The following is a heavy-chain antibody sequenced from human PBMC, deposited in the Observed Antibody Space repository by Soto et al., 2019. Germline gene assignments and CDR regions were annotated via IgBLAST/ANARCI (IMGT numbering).Heavy chain of an antibody. Sequence: QLVQSGAEVKKPGASVRVSCKASGYTFTNHDINWVRQATGQGPEWIGWMHANSDNTGYAQRFQGRVTMTRNASITTAYLELRALTSEDTAVYYCARLAPCSTGVCYIGDWYFDLWGRGTLVTVSS. D-gene: IGHD2-8*01. CDR3: ARLAPCSTGVCYIGDWYFDL. V-gene: IGHV1-8*01. J-gene: IGHJ2*01. CDR1: GYTFTNHD. CDR2: MHANSDNT.